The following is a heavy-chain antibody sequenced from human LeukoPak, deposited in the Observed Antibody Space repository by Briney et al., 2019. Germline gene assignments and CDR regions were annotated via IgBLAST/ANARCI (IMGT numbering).Heavy chain of an antibody. J-gene: IGHJ6*02. CDR2: IYYSGST. D-gene: IGHD3-10*01. CDR1: GGSISSSSYY. V-gene: IGHV4-39*07. Sequence: PSETLSLTCTVSGGSISSSSYYWGWIRQPPGKGLEWIGSIYYSGSTYYNPSLKSRVTISVDTSKNQFSLKLSSVTAADTAVYYCAKKGYYYGSGSYSYYYYYGMDVWGQGTTVTVSS. CDR3: AKKGYYYGSGSYSYYYYYGMDV.